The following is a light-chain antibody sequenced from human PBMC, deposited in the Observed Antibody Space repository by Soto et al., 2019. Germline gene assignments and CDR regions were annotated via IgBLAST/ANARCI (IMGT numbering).Light chain of an antibody. CDR2: EVR. CDR1: SSDVGAYNS. J-gene: IGLJ1*01. CDR3: SSYTTRNTRV. Sequence: QSVLTQPASVSGSPGQSTTISCTGTSSDVGAYNSVSWYQQHPGKAPKLMIYEVRNRPSGVSNRFSGSKSGNTASLTISGLQPDDEADYYCSSYTTRNTRVFGTGTKLTVL. V-gene: IGLV2-14*01.